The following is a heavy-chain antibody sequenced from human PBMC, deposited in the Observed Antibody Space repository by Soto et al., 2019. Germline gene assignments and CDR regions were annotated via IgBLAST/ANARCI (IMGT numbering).Heavy chain of an antibody. CDR3: ARARGSFSITGTFYFDY. CDR1: GFTFITSV. Sequence: WGSLILSCSGSGFTFITSVMHWVRPAPGRGLEWVAVIWYDGSNKYYADSVNGRFTISRDNAKNPLYLQMNSLRAEDTAVYYCARARGSFSITGTFYFDYWGQGTLVTVSS. J-gene: IGHJ4*02. V-gene: IGHV3-33*01. CDR2: IWYDGSNK. D-gene: IGHD1-7*01.